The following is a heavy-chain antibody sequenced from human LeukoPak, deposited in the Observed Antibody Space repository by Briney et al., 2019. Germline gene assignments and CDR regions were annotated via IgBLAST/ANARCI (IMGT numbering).Heavy chain of an antibody. CDR3: ARHPTVRRSPGKMDV. D-gene: IGHD3-10*01. V-gene: IGHV5-51*01. CDR2: IYPGDSDT. J-gene: IGHJ6*04. Sequence: AGESLKISCKGSGYSFTSYWIGWVRQMPGKGLEWMGIIYPGDSDTRYSPSFQGQVTISTDKSISTACLQWSSLKASDTAMYYCARHPTVRRSPGKMDVWGKGTTVTVSS. CDR1: GYSFTSYW.